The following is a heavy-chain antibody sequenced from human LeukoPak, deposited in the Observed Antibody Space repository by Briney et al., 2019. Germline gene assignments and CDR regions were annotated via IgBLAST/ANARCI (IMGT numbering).Heavy chain of an antibody. CDR3: ARPPLGHKNGWFDP. CDR1: GFTFSSYA. D-gene: IGHD1-1*01. Sequence: GGSLRLSCAASGFTFSSYAMHWVRQAPGKGLEWVAVISYDGSNKYYADSVKGRFTISRDNSKNTLYLQMNSLRAEDTAVYYCARPPLGHKNGWFDPWGQGTLVTVSS. V-gene: IGHV3-30-3*01. J-gene: IGHJ5*02. CDR2: ISYDGSNK.